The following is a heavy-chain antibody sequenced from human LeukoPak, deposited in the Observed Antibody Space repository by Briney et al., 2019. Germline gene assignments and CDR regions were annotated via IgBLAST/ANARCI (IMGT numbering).Heavy chain of an antibody. CDR1: GYTFTGYY. Sequence: ASVKVSCKASGYTFTGYYMHWVRQGPGQGLEWMGWINPNSGGTNYAQKFQGRVTMTRDTSISTAYMELSRLRSDDTAVYYCARDRIRSIAAAGTGLIDYWGQGTLVTVSS. D-gene: IGHD6-13*01. CDR2: INPNSGGT. V-gene: IGHV1-2*02. J-gene: IGHJ4*02. CDR3: ARDRIRSIAAAGTGLIDY.